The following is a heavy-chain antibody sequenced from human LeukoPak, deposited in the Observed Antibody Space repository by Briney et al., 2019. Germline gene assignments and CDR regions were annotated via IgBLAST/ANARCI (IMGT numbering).Heavy chain of an antibody. CDR2: IYPGDSDT. D-gene: IGHD5-24*01. V-gene: IGHV5-51*01. CDR1: GYSFTSYW. J-gene: IGHJ3*02. CDR3: ARPGVEMACPGGGDAFDI. Sequence: GESLNISCKGSGYSFTSYWIGWVRQMPGKGLEWMGIIYPGDSDTRYSPSFQGQVTISADKSISTAYLQWSSLKASDTAMYYCARPGVEMACPGGGDAFDIWGQGTMVTVSS.